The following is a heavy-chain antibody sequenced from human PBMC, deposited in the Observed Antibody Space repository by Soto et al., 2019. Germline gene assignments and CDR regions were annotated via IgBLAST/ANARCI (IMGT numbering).Heavy chain of an antibody. V-gene: IGHV3-74*01. Sequence: EVQLVESGGGLVQPGESLRLSCAASGFTFSNYWMHWVRQAPGKGLVWVSRIDSDGSRITYAYFVKGRFTISRDNAKNTVYVHMNSLTGEETAVYYCVRTSLVVAVATREEFWGKGTLVTVSS. D-gene: IGHD2-15*01. CDR1: GFTFSNYW. CDR3: VRTSLVVAVATREEF. J-gene: IGHJ4*02. CDR2: IDSDGSRI.